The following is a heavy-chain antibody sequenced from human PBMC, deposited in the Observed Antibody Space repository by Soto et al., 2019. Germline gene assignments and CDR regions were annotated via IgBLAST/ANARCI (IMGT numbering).Heavy chain of an antibody. CDR3: AHRQTTVSWGTFHS. Sequence: QITLKESGPTLVKPTQTLTLTCTFSGFSLSTSGVGVGWIRQPPGKALEWLALIYWDDDKRYSPSLKSRLTIXXXTXXNQVVLTMTNIAPADTATYYSAHRQTTVSWGTFHSWGQGTLVTVSS. CDR1: GFSLSTSGVG. CDR2: IYWDDDK. J-gene: IGHJ4*02. V-gene: IGHV2-5*02. D-gene: IGHD3-16*01.